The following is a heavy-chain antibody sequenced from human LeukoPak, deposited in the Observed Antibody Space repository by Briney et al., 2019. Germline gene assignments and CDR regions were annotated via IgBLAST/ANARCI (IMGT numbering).Heavy chain of an antibody. Sequence: PGGSLRLSCAASGFTFNNYVMSWVRQAPGKGLEWVSGISGSGASTYYADSVKGRLTISRDNSKNTRYLQMNSLRAEDTATYYCAKYNWGSGYFDYWGQGTLVTVPS. CDR1: GFTFNNYV. CDR2: ISGSGAST. D-gene: IGHD1-1*01. V-gene: IGHV3-23*01. CDR3: AKYNWGSGYFDY. J-gene: IGHJ4*02.